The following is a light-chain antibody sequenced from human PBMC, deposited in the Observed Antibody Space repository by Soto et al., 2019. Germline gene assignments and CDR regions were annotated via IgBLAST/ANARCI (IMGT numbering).Light chain of an antibody. V-gene: IGKV1D-13*01. CDR2: DAS. Sequence: AIQLTQSPSSLSASVGDRVIITCRASQAIKSSLAWFQQKPGKPPKLLISDASTLASGVPSRFSGSGSGTDFTLTISSLQSEDFATYYCQQYNYSPTFGPGTKVDLK. CDR1: QAIKSS. J-gene: IGKJ3*01. CDR3: QQYNYSPT.